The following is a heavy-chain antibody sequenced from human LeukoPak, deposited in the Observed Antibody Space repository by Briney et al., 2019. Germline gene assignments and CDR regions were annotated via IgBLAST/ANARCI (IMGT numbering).Heavy chain of an antibody. D-gene: IGHD2-15*01. CDR2: MSSSSSYI. CDR1: GFTFSSYS. Sequence: PGGSLRLSCAASGFTFSSYSMNWVRQAPGKGLEWVSSMSSSSSYIYYADSVKGRFTISRDNAKNSLYLQMNSLRAEDTAVYYCARELGYCSGGSCGSAFDIWGQGTMVTVSS. J-gene: IGHJ3*02. CDR3: ARELGYCSGGSCGSAFDI. V-gene: IGHV3-21*01.